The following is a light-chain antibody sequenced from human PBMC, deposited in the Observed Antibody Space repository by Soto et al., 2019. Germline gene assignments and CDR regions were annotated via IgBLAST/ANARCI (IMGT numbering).Light chain of an antibody. J-gene: IGLJ1*01. CDR2: EVS. Sequence: QSALTQPASVSGSPGQSITISCTGTSCDVGGYNDVSWYQQHPGKAPKLLIYEVSNRPSGVANRFSGSKSGNTASLTISGLQAEDEADYYCSSYTSSSTLVFGAGTKLTVL. CDR1: SCDVGGYND. CDR3: SSYTSSSTLV. V-gene: IGLV2-14*01.